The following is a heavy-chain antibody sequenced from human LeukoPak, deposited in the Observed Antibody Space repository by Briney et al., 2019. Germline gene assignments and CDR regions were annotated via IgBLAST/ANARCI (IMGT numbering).Heavy chain of an antibody. CDR2: IYHSGST. CDR3: ARAATYSIPNWFDP. CDR1: GGSISSGGYY. J-gene: IGHJ5*02. D-gene: IGHD4-11*01. V-gene: IGHV4-30-2*01. Sequence: KSSQTLSLTCTVSGGSISSGGYYWSWIRQPPGKGLEWIGYIYHSGSTYYNPSLKSRVTISVDRSKNQFSLKLSSVTAADTAVYYCARAATYSIPNWFDPWGQGTLVTVSS.